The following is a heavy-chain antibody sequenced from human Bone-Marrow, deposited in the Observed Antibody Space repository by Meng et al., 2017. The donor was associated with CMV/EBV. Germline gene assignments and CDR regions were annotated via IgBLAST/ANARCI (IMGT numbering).Heavy chain of an antibody. D-gene: IGHD6-19*01. CDR1: GFTFSDYY. CDR2: IRSSGNII. Sequence: GGSLRLSCVASGFTFSDYYMSWIRQAPGKGLEWTSYIRSSGNIIYYADSVKGRFTISRDNAKNSLDLQMNNLRAEDTAVYYCAAGYTSAWTPPGYWGQGALVTGYS. CDR3: AAGYTSAWTPPGY. V-gene: IGHV3-11*01. J-gene: IGHJ4*02.